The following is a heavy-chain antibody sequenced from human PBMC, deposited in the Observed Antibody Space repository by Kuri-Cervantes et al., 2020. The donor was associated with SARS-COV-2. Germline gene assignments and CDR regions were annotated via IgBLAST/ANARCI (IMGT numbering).Heavy chain of an antibody. D-gene: IGHD3-16*01. CDR3: APWGEGSGFDY. CDR2: ISSSGSTI. V-gene: IGHV3-48*03. CDR1: GFTFSSYE. Sequence: GESLKISCTASGFTFSSYEMNWVRQAPGKGLEWVSYISSSGSTIYYADSVKGRFTISRDNAKNSLYLQMNSLRAEDTAVYYCAPWGEGSGFDYWGQGTLVTVSS. J-gene: IGHJ4*02.